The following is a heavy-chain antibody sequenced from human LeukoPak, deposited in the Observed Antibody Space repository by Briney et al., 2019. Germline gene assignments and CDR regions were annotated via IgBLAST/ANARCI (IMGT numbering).Heavy chain of an antibody. CDR1: GFIFSSYA. CDR2: ISDSGSST. CDR3: ASKTYGGNSWYFDY. J-gene: IGHJ4*02. D-gene: IGHD4-23*01. V-gene: IGHV3-23*01. Sequence: GGSLRLSCAASGFIFSSYAMSWVRQAPGKGLEWVSTISDSGSSTYYADSVKGRFTISRDNSKNTLYLQMNSLRAEDTAVYYCASKTYGGNSWYFDYWGQGTLVTVSS.